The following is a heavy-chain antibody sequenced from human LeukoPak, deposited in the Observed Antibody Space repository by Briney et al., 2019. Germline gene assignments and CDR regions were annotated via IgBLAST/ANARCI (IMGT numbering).Heavy chain of an antibody. D-gene: IGHD5-12*01. V-gene: IGHV3-30*04. CDR3: SIGATIPSN. CDR2: ISYDGSNK. CDR1: GFTFSSYA. J-gene: IGHJ4*02. Sequence: PGGSLRLTCAASGFTFSSYAMHWVRQAPGQGLEWVAVISYDGSNKYYADSMKGRFTISTDNSKNTLYLQMNSLRAEATAVYYFSIGATIPSNWGQGTLVTVSS.